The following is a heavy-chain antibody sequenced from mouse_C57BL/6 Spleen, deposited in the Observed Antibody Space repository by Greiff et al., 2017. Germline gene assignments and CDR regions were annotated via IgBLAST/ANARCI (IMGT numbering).Heavy chain of an antibody. CDR2: ISSGGSYT. J-gene: IGHJ2*01. CDR1: GFTFSSYG. V-gene: IGHV5-6*01. Sequence: EVKLMESGGDLMKPGGSLKLSCAASGFTFSSYGMSWVRQTPDKRLEWVATISSGGSYTYYPDSVKGRFTISRDNAKNTLYLQMSSLKSEDTAMYYCARHEDYGNYFDYWGQGTTLTVSS. D-gene: IGHD1-1*01. CDR3: ARHEDYGNYFDY.